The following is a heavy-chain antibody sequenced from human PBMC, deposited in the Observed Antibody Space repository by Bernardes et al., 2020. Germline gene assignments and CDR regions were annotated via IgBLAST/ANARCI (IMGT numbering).Heavy chain of an antibody. J-gene: IGHJ4*02. CDR3: ASFLGSFASRDGYNYDY. CDR1: GGSISSGGYY. V-gene: IGHV4-31*03. D-gene: IGHD5-12*01. CDR2: IYYSGST. Sequence: SETLSLTCTVSGGSISSGGYYWSWLRQHPGKGLEWIGYIYYSGSTYYNPSLKSRVTISVDTSKNQFSLKLSSVTAADTAVYYCASFLGSFASRDGYNYDYWGQGTLVTVSS.